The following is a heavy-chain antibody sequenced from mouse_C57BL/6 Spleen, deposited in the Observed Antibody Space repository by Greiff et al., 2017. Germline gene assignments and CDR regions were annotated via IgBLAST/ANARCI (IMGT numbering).Heavy chain of an antibody. CDR3: ARQTAQATAFAY. CDR1: GYAFSSSW. Sequence: QVQLQQSGPELVKPGASVKISCKASGYAFSSSWMNWVKQRPGKGLEWIGRIYPGDGDTNYNGKFKGKATLTADKSSSTAYMQLSSLTSEDSAVYFCARQTAQATAFAYWGQGTLVTVSA. D-gene: IGHD3-2*02. CDR2: IYPGDGDT. J-gene: IGHJ3*01. V-gene: IGHV1-82*01.